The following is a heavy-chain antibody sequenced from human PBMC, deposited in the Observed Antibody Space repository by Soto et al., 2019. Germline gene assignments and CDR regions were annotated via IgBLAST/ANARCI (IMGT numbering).Heavy chain of an antibody. CDR3: ARDLPQFGVVIRGFDP. Sequence: PSETLSLTCTVSGGSISSYYWSWIRQPAGKGLEWIGRIYTSGSTNYNPSLKRRVTMSVDTSKNQFSLKLSSVTAANTAVYVCARDLPQFGVVIRGFDPWGQGTLVTVSS. D-gene: IGHD3-3*01. J-gene: IGHJ5*02. V-gene: IGHV4-4*07. CDR1: GGSISSYY. CDR2: IYTSGST.